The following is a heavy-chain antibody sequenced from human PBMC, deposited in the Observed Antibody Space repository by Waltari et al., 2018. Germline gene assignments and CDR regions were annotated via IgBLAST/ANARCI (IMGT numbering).Heavy chain of an antibody. CDR1: CFTFSSYW. V-gene: IGHV3-74*01. CDR3: ARTLGGSGYYFDY. D-gene: IGHD3-16*01. Sequence: EVQLVESGGGLVQPGGSLRLSCAASCFTFSSYWMHCVRQAPGKGLVWVSRINSDGSSTSYADSVKGRFTISRDNAKNTLYLQMNSLRAEDTAVYYCARTLGGSGYYFDYWGQGTLVTVSS. CDR2: INSDGSST. J-gene: IGHJ4*02.